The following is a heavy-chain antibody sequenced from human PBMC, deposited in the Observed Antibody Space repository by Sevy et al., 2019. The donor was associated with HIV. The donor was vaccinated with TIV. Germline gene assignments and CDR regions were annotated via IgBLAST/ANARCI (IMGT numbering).Heavy chain of an antibody. CDR3: ARHFAVDGYSYYFDY. V-gene: IGHV3-11*01. CDR1: GFTFSDYY. CDR2: ISSSGSTI. Sequence: GGSLRLSCAASGFTFSDYYMSWIRQAPGKGLEWVSYISSSGSTIYYADSVKGRFTISRDNAKNSLYLQMNSLRAEDTAVYYCARHFAVDGYSYYFDYWGQGTLVTVSS. J-gene: IGHJ4*02. D-gene: IGHD4-4*01.